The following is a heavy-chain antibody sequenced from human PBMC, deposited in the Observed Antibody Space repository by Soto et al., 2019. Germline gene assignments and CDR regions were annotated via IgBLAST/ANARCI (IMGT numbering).Heavy chain of an antibody. Sequence: QVQLVQSGAEVKKPGSSVKVSCKASADTFSSSAFSWVRQAPGQGLEWMGGIIPFFHAANYAQRFQGRVTITADESTSPVYMELISMRAEDTALYYCARDLISNYHFYGMDVWGQGTTVTVAS. CDR1: ADTFSSSA. J-gene: IGHJ6*02. CDR3: ARDLISNYHFYGMDV. CDR2: IIPFFHAA. V-gene: IGHV1-69*01.